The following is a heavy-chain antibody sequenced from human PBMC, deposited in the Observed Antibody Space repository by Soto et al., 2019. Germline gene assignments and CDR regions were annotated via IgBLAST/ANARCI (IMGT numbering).Heavy chain of an antibody. D-gene: IGHD3-10*01. V-gene: IGHV3-7*01. J-gene: IGHJ4*02. CDR3: ARAGEIWFGEVDR. CDR2: IKQDGSEK. CDR1: GFTFSSYW. Sequence: GGSLRLSCAASGFTFSSYWMSWVRQAPGKGLEWVANIKQDGSEKYYVDSVKGRFTISRDNAKNSLYLQMNSLRAEDTAVYYCARAGEIWFGEVDRWGQGALVTVSS.